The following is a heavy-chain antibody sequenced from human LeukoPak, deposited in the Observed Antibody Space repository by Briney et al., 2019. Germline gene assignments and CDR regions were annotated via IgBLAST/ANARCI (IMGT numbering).Heavy chain of an antibody. Sequence: SETLSLTCTVSGGSISSGSYYWSWIRQPAGKGLEWIGRIYTSGSTNYNPSLKSRVTISVDTSKNQFSLKLSSVTAADTAVYYCARSYNWVYDAFDIWGQGTMVTVSS. J-gene: IGHJ3*02. CDR1: GGSISSGSYY. D-gene: IGHD5-24*01. CDR3: ARSYNWVYDAFDI. CDR2: IYTSGST. V-gene: IGHV4-61*02.